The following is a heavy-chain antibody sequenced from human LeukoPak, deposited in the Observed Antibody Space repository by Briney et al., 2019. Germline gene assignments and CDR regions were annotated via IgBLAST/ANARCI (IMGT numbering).Heavy chain of an antibody. CDR2: ISFDGSNA. CDR1: GFTFSAYG. J-gene: IGHJ5*02. D-gene: IGHD2-2*02. CDR3: VKDLVRCTSLSCHRSPNYFDP. V-gene: IGHV3-30*02. Sequence: GGSLRLSCAASGFTFSAYGVHWVRQSPGEGLVWVAFISFDGSNAYYADSVKGRFTISRDNSKNTLYLLMNSLRTEDTGVFYCVKDLVRCTSLSCHRSPNYFDPWGQGTLVTVSS.